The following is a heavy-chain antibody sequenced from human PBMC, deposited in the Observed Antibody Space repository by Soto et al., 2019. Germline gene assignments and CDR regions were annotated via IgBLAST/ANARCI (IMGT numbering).Heavy chain of an antibody. CDR2: IYYSGST. V-gene: IGHV4-30-4*01. CDR3: ASSLTGTISYYGMDV. CDR1: GGSISSGDYY. J-gene: IGHJ6*02. Sequence: LSETLSLTCTVSGGSISSGDYYWSWIRQPPGKGLEWIGYIYYSGSTYYNPSLKSRVTISVDTSKNQFSLKLSSVTAADTAVYYCASSLTGTISYYGMDVWGQGTTVTVSS. D-gene: IGHD1-20*01.